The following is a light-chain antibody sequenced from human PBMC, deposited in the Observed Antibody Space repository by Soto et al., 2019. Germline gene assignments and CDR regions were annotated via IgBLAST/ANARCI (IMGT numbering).Light chain of an antibody. CDR3: CSYAGSYPYV. CDR2: DVS. CDR1: SSVVGGYNY. J-gene: IGLJ1*01. V-gene: IGLV2-11*01. Sequence: QSVLTPPRAGSRSPGQLVTSSCTGTSSVVGGYNYVSWYQQHPGKAPKLMIYDVSKRPSGVPDRFSGSKSGNTASLTISGLQAEDEADYYCCSYAGSYPYVFGTVTKVTDL.